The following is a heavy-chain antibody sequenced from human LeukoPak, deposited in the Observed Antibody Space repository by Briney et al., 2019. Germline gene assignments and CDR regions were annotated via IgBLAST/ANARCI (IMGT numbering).Heavy chain of an antibody. V-gene: IGHV5-51*01. Sequence: GESLKISCKGSGYSFTSYWIGWVRQMPGKGLEWMGIIYPGDSDTRYSPSFQGQVTISADKSISTAYLQWSSLKASDTAMYYCARRKSLLWFRLRDAFDIWGQGTMVTVSS. D-gene: IGHD3-10*01. CDR3: ARRKSLLWFRLRDAFDI. J-gene: IGHJ3*02. CDR2: IYPGDSDT. CDR1: GYSFTSYW.